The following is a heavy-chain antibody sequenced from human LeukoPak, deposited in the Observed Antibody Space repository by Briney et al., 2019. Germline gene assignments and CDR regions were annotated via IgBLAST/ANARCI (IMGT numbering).Heavy chain of an antibody. Sequence: PSETLSLTCTVSGGSISSYYWSWIRQPPGKGLEWIGYISYSGSTNYNPSLNSRVTISVDTSKNQVSLKLTSVTAADTAVYYCATVDTAMGKDSWGQGILVTVSS. CDR3: ATVDTAMGKDS. V-gene: IGHV4-59*08. CDR1: GGSISSYY. D-gene: IGHD5-18*01. CDR2: ISYSGST. J-gene: IGHJ4*02.